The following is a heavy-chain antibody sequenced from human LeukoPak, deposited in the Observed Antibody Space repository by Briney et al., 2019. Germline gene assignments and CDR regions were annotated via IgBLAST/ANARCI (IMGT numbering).Heavy chain of an antibody. D-gene: IGHD1-26*01. J-gene: IGHJ4*02. Sequence: SETLSLTCTVSGGSISSGDYYWSWIRQPPGKGLEWIGYIYYSGSTYYNPSLKSRVTISVDTSKNQFSLKLSSVTAANTAVYYCARVGATLLDYWGQGTLVTVSS. CDR3: ARVGATLLDY. V-gene: IGHV4-30-4*01. CDR1: GGSISSGDYY. CDR2: IYYSGST.